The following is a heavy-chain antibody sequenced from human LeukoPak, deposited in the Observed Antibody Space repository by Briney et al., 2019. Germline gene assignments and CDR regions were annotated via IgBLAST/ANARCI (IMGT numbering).Heavy chain of an antibody. CDR1: GYTFTSYD. V-gene: IGHV1-8*01. D-gene: IGHD5-18*01. J-gene: IGHJ4*02. CDR3: ARERRVYSYGSFIGDY. CDR2: MNPNSANT. Sequence: ASVKVSCKASGYTFTSYDINWVRQATGQGLEWMGWMNPNSANTGYAQKFQGRVTMTRNTSISTAYMELSRLRSDDTALYYCARERRVYSYGSFIGDYWGQGTLVTVSS.